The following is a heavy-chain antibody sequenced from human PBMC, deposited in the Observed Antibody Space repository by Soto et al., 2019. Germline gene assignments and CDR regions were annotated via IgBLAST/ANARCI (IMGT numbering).Heavy chain of an antibody. V-gene: IGHV3-30*04. Sequence: GGSLRLSCAASGFTFSNYTMHWVRQAPGKGLEWVALISYDEIDKYFADAVKGRFTISRDNSKNTLYLQMDRLRAEDTAVYYCAGRSGSSDYWGRGTLVTVSS. CDR2: ISYDEIDK. J-gene: IGHJ4*02. D-gene: IGHD3-10*01. CDR3: AGRSGSSDY. CDR1: GFTFSNYT.